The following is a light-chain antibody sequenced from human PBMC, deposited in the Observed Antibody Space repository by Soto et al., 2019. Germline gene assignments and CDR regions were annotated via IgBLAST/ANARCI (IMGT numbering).Light chain of an antibody. J-gene: IGKJ5*01. CDR3: QQYNNWPRT. CDR2: GAS. V-gene: IGKV3-15*01. CDR1: QSVNSN. Sequence: EIVMTQSPATLSVSPVDRATLSCRASQSVNSNLAWYQQKPGQAPRLLISGASTRATGIPARFSGSGSGTEFTLTISSLQSEDFAVYYCQQYNNWPRTFGQGTRLEIK.